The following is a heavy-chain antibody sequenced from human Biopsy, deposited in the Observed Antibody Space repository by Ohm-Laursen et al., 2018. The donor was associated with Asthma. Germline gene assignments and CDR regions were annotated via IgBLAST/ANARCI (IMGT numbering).Heavy chain of an antibody. D-gene: IGHD2-15*01. CDR2: ITDTSRYI. Sequence: SLRLSCSASGFTFSHYNMNWVRQAPGKGLEWVSSITDTSRYIKYADSVKGRFTISRDNAKNSLYLQMNSLRAEDTAVYYCAGFCSGGNCPDHWGQGTLVTVSS. CDR1: GFTFSHYN. J-gene: IGHJ4*02. V-gene: IGHV3-21*04. CDR3: AGFCSGGNCPDH.